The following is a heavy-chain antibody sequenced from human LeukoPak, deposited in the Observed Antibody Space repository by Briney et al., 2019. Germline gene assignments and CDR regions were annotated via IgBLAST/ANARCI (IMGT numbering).Heavy chain of an antibody. D-gene: IGHD1-26*01. Sequence: GGSLRLSCAASGFTFSDYEMNWVRQAPGKGLEGVSYISSSASIIYYSDSVKGRFTISRDNSKNTLFLQMNSLRTEDTAVYYCARDTRGSYNYYYYMDVWGKGTTVTVSS. CDR3: ARDTRGSYNYYYYMDV. CDR2: ISSSASII. J-gene: IGHJ6*03. V-gene: IGHV3-48*03. CDR1: GFTFSDYE.